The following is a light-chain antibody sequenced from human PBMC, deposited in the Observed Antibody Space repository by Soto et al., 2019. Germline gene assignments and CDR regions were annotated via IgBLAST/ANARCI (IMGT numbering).Light chain of an antibody. CDR2: GNN. CDR1: SSNIGAGYD. V-gene: IGLV1-40*01. CDR3: QSYDSSLGGSV. Sequence: QSVLTQPPSVSGAPGQRVTISCTGNSSNIGAGYDVHWYHQLPGTAPKLLIYGNNNRPSGVPDRFSGSKSGTSASLAITGLQAEDEADYYCQSYDSSLGGSVFGGGTKLTVL. J-gene: IGLJ2*01.